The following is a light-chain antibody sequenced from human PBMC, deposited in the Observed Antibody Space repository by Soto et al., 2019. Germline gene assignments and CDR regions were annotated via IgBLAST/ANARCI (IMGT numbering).Light chain of an antibody. J-gene: IGKJ5*01. V-gene: IGKV3-11*01. CDR1: QSVITY. CDR3: DKHGSPQIT. Sequence: DIVLTQSPATLSLXXVERPTLSCWASQSVITYLAWYEXKPGQAHTLVNYDAFTRATGITARLTGTGSGTEFTLTISSLQAEYCSVYYRDKHGSPQIT. CDR2: DAF.